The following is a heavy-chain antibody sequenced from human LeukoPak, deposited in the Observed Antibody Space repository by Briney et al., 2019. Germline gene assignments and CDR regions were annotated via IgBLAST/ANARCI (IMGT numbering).Heavy chain of an antibody. CDR1: GFSISRSYY. D-gene: IGHD3-10*01. CDR2: IYHIGST. CDR3: ARAGWIITSGIDY. V-gene: IGHV4-38-2*01. J-gene: IGHJ4*02. Sequence: RPSETLSLTCGVSGFSISRSYYWAWIRPPPGKGLEWIGTIYHIGSTYYSPSLGSRVTMSVDTSKNEFSLNLKSVTAADTAVYYCARAGWIITSGIDYWGQGALVTVSS.